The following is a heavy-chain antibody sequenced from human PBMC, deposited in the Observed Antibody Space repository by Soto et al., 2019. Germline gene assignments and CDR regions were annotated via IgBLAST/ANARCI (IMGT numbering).Heavy chain of an antibody. D-gene: IGHD1-7*01. Sequence: QAQLVESGGGVVQPGWSLRLSCAASEFTFNTYAMHWVRQAPGKGLEWVAVIAYDGNDKYYADSVKGRFTISRDNSKNALYLQMNTLRPEDTAMYYCARDVGNYVPYYYGMDVWGQGTTVTVSS. V-gene: IGHV3-30*03. CDR1: EFTFNTYA. CDR2: IAYDGNDK. J-gene: IGHJ6*02. CDR3: ARDVGNYVPYYYGMDV.